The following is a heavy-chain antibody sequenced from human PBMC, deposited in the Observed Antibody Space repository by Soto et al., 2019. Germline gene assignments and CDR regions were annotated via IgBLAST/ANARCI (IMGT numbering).Heavy chain of an antibody. CDR1: GYTFTNYG. V-gene: IGHV1-18*01. J-gene: IGHJ4*02. CDR2: ISDYKGNT. D-gene: IGHD2-15*01. CDR3: AREQGCSGGRCHSDY. Sequence: QVQLVQSGAEVKKPGASVKVSCKASGYTFTNYGITWVRQAPGQAPEWMGWISDYKGNTNYAQKLQGRVTMTTDTYTSTACMELRSLRSDDTAVYYCAREQGCSGGRCHSDYWGQGTLLTVSS.